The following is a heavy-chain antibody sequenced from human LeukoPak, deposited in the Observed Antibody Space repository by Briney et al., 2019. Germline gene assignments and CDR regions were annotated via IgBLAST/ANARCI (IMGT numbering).Heavy chain of an antibody. Sequence: GESLKISCKGSGYSFTSYWIGWVRQMPGKGLEWMGTIYPGDSDTRYSPSFQGQVTISADKSISTAYLQWSSLKASDTAMYYCTRLVWYSSSRVGWWAFDYWGQGTLVTVSS. CDR1: GYSFTSYW. V-gene: IGHV5-51*01. CDR2: IYPGDSDT. J-gene: IGHJ4*02. D-gene: IGHD6-6*01. CDR3: TRLVWYSSSRVGWWAFDY.